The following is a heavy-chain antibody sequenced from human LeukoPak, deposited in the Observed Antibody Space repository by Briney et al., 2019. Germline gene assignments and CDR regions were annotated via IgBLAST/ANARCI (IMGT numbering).Heavy chain of an antibody. CDR3: ARESRYGDYWGEGYFDY. V-gene: IGHV3-66*01. Sequence: PGGSLRLSCAASGFTVSSNYMSWVRQAPGKGLEWVSVIYSGGSTYYADSVKGRFTISRDNSKNTLYLQMNSLRAEDTAVYYCARESRYGDYWGEGYFDYWGQGTLVTASS. CDR2: IYSGGST. D-gene: IGHD4-17*01. CDR1: GFTVSSNY. J-gene: IGHJ4*02.